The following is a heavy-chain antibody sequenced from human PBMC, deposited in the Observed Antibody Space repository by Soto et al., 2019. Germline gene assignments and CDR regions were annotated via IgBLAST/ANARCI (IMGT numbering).Heavy chain of an antibody. Sequence: SETLSLTCTVSGGSISSNSYYWAWIRQPPGKGLEWIGNIYYSGTTYYNPSLKSRVTISVDTSKNQFSLKLSSVTAADTAVYYCARHKGGYYSGVXVWGQGTTVXVSS. CDR1: GGSISSNSYY. CDR3: ARHKGGYYSGVXV. D-gene: IGHD3-16*01. CDR2: IYYSGTT. J-gene: IGHJ6*02. V-gene: IGHV4-39*01.